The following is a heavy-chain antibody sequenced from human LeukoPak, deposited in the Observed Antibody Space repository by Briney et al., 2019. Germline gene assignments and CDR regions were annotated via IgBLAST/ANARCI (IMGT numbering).Heavy chain of an antibody. D-gene: IGHD5-12*01. CDR3: ARAVVGYRPYYYYYMDV. CDR1: GGSISSYY. CDR2: IYYSGST. Sequence: SETPSLTCTVSGGSISSYYWSWIRKPPGKGLEGIGYIYYSGSTNYNPSLKSRVTISVDTSKNQFSLKLSSVTAADTAVYYCARAVVGYRPYYYYYMDVWGKGTTVTVSS. J-gene: IGHJ6*03. V-gene: IGHV4-59*01.